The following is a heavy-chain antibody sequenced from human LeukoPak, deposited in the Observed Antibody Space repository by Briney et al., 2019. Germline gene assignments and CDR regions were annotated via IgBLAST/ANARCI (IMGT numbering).Heavy chain of an antibody. J-gene: IGHJ4*02. Sequence: GGSLRLSCAASGFTFSDYYMSWIRQAPGKGLEWVSYISSSGSTIYYADSVKGRFTISRDNAKNSLYLQMNSLRAEDTAVYYCARDAPPKYCSSTSCSLAGGSVDYWGQGTLVTVSS. CDR3: ARDAPPKYCSSTSCSLAGGSVDY. V-gene: IGHV3-11*04. CDR1: GFTFSDYY. D-gene: IGHD2-2*01. CDR2: ISSSGSTI.